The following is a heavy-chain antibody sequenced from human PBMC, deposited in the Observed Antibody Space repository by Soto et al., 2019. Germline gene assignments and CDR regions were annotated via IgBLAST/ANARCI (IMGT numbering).Heavy chain of an antibody. CDR1: GFIFSISE. CDR3: ASDSSGPDY. V-gene: IGHV3-48*03. Sequence: GGSLRLSCAASGFIFSISEMTWVRQTPGKGLEWISFISNTGNTIYYADSVKGRFTISRDNARNSLYLQMNSLRAEDTAVYYCASDSSGPDYWGQGTLVTVSS. J-gene: IGHJ4*02. CDR2: ISNTGNTI. D-gene: IGHD3-22*01.